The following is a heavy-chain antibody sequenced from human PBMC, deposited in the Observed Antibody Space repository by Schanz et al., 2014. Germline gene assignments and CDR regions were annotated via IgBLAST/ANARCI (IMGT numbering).Heavy chain of an antibody. J-gene: IGHJ6*02. CDR3: LAPDYGMDV. V-gene: IGHV3-23*04. CDR2: LSEGGGGT. CDR1: GFTFSSYS. Sequence: EVQLVESGGGLVQPGGSLRLSCTASGFTFSSYSMNWVRLAPGKGLEWVSALSEGGGGTHYADSVRGRFTISRDNSKNTLYLQMNSLRAEDTAVYYCLAPDYGMDVWGQGTTVTVSS.